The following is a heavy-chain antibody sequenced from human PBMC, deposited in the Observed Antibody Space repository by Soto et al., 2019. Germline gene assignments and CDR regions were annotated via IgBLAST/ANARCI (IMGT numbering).Heavy chain of an antibody. CDR1: GDSINSDNYY. Sequence: QLQLQESGPGLVKPSETLSLTCSVSGDSINSDNYYWGWIRQPPGKGLEWIGSIYYRANTYYNPSLKTRVTISLDKSKSQFSLKLNSVTAADSAVYFCARLEGLATISYYFDYWGQGTLVTVSS. CDR2: IYYRANT. J-gene: IGHJ4*02. V-gene: IGHV4-39*01. D-gene: IGHD3-9*01. CDR3: ARLEGLATISYYFDY.